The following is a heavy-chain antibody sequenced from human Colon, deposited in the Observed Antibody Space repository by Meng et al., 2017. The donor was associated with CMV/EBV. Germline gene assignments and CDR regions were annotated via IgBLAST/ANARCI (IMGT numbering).Heavy chain of an antibody. J-gene: IGHJ3*02. CDR1: EFTFADYA. V-gene: IGHV3-9*01. Sequence: GGSLRLSCAASEFTFADYAMHWVRQTPGKGLEWVSGITWNNQTVGYADSVKGRFTISRDHAKNSLFLQMDSLRVEDTALYFCARDRVPAATNLRSDAFAIWGQGTVVTVSS. CDR2: ITWNNQTV. CDR3: ARDRVPAATNLRSDAFAI. D-gene: IGHD2-2*01.